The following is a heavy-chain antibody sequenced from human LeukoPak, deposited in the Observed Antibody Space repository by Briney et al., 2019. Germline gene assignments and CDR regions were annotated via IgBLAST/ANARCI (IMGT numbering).Heavy chain of an antibody. V-gene: IGHV4-59*01. Sequence: SETLSLTCTVSGGSISGYYWSSIRQTPRKGLEWMGYIYYSGGTNYNPPLTSRVAISVQTTKKQISLKMRSVAAAHTALYCITRGGPPGYYYDYYMDGWGKGTTVTISS. CDR3: TRGGPPGYYYDYYMDG. CDR2: IYYSGGT. J-gene: IGHJ6*03. CDR1: GGSISGYY.